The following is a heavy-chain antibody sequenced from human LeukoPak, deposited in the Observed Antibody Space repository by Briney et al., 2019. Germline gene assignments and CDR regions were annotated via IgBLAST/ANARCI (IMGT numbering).Heavy chain of an antibody. CDR2: IYSSGST. D-gene: IGHD4-23*01. CDR3: ARDRRGYGGNFDY. V-gene: IGHV3-53*01. CDR1: GFTVSSNY. Sequence: GGSLRLSCAASGFTVSSNYMSWVRQAPGKGLEWVSVIYSSGSTYYADSVKGRFTISRDNSKNTVYLQMNSLRAEDTAVYYCARDRRGYGGNFDYWGQGTLVTVSS. J-gene: IGHJ4*02.